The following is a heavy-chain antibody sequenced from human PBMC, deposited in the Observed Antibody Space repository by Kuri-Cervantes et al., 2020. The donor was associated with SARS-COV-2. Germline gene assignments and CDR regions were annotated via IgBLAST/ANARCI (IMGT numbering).Heavy chain of an antibody. CDR1: GFTFSSYD. Sequence: GESLKISCAASGFTFSSYDMHWVRQATGKGLEWVSAIGTAGDPYYPGSVKGRFTISRENAKNSLYLQMNSLKTEDTAVYYCTRSVAGRLGMDVWGQGTTVTVSS. J-gene: IGHJ6*02. CDR2: IGTAGDP. V-gene: IGHV3-13*05. CDR3: TRSVAGRLGMDV. D-gene: IGHD6-19*01.